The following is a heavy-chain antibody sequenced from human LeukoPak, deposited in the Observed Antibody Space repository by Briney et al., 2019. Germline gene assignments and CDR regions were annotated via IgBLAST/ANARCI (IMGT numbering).Heavy chain of an antibody. CDR1: GFTFSSYW. Sequence: GGSLRLSCAASGFTFSSYWMHWVRQAPGKGLVWVSRINSDGSSTSYADSVKGRFTTSRDNAKNTLYLQMNTLRVEDTAVYYCTRDLMDYDVSTGLHHYYMDVWGQGTTVTVSS. J-gene: IGHJ6*02. V-gene: IGHV3-74*01. CDR2: INSDGSST. CDR3: TRDLMDYDVSTGLHHYYMDV. D-gene: IGHD3-9*01.